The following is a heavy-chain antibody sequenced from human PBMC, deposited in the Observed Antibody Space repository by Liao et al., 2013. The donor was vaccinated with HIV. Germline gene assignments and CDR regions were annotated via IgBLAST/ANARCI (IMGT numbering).Heavy chain of an antibody. CDR3: ARASHDFWSGYYPYYYYYMDV. J-gene: IGHJ6*03. CDR2: INHSGST. Sequence: QVQLQQWGAGLLKPSETLSLTCAVYGGSFSGYYWSWIRQPPGKGLEWIGEINHSGSTNYNPSLKSRVTISVDTSKNQFSLKLSSVTAADTAVYYCARASHDFWSGYYPYYYYYMDVWGKGTTVTVSS. V-gene: IGHV4-34*01. CDR1: GGSFSGYY. D-gene: IGHD3-3*01.